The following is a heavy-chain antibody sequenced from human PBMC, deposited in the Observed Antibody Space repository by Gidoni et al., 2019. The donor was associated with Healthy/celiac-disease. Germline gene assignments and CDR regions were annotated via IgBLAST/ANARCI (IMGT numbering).Heavy chain of an antibody. CDR1: GFTFSVYY. CDR3: ARGGGWDCSGGSCYSGGYYFDY. J-gene: IGHJ4*02. D-gene: IGHD2-15*01. Sequence: VQLVESGGGLVKPGGSLRLSCPAPGFTFSVYYMSWIAQATGTGLGWGSSISSSSSYTNYADSVKGRFTISRDNAKNSLYLQMNSLRAEDTAVYYCARGGGWDCSGGSCYSGGYYFDYWGQGTLVTVSS. V-gene: IGHV3-11*06. CDR2: ISSSSSYT.